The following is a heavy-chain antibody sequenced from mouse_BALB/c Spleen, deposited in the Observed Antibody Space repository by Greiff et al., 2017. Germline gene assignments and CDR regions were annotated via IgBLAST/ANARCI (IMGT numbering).Heavy chain of an antibody. CDR1: GFTFSSFG. CDR2: ISSGSSTI. V-gene: IGHV5-17*02. Sequence: EVKLVESGGGLVQPGGSRKLSCAASGFTFSSFGMHWVRQAPEKGLEWVAYISSGSSTIYYADTVKGRFTISRDNPKNTLFLQMTSLRSEDTAMYYCARDGDYGSSEGFAYWGQGTLVTVSA. CDR3: ARDGDYGSSEGFAY. J-gene: IGHJ3*01. D-gene: IGHD1-1*01.